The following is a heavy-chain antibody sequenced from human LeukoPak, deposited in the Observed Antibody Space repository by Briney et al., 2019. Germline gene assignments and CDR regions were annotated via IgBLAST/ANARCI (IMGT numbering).Heavy chain of an antibody. Sequence: GGSLRLSCAASGFTFSSCSMNWVRQAPGKGLEWVSSISSSSSFIYYADSVKGRFTISRDNAKNSLYLQMDSLRAEDTAAYYCARVLGYSGYDLVDYWGQGTLVTVSS. D-gene: IGHD5-12*01. CDR2: ISSSSSFI. V-gene: IGHV3-21*01. J-gene: IGHJ4*02. CDR3: ARVLGYSGYDLVDY. CDR1: GFTFSSCS.